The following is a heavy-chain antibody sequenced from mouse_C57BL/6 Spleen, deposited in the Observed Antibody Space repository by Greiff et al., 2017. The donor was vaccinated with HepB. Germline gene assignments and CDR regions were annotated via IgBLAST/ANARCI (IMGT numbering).Heavy chain of an antibody. Sequence: VQLQQSGAELAKPGASVKLSCKASGYTFTSYWMHWVKQRPGQGLEWIGYINPSSGYTKYNQKFKDKATLSADKSSSTAYMQLSSLTYEDSAVYYCASYGNYDYYAMDYWGQGTSVTVSS. J-gene: IGHJ4*01. CDR3: ASYGNYDYYAMDY. CDR1: GYTFTSYW. V-gene: IGHV1-7*01. D-gene: IGHD2-1*01. CDR2: INPSSGYT.